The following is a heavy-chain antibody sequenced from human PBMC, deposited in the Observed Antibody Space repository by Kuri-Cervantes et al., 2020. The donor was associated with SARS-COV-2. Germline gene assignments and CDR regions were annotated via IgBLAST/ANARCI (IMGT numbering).Heavy chain of an antibody. Sequence: ASVKVSCKASGYTFTGYYMHWVRQAPGQGLEWMGWINPNSGGTNYAQKFQGRVTMTRDTSISTAYMELRSLRSDDTAVYYCARGITIFGVAYYYYGMDVWGQGTTVTVSS. CDR2: INPNSGGT. CDR3: ARGITIFGVAYYYYGMDV. J-gene: IGHJ6*02. D-gene: IGHD3-3*01. V-gene: IGHV1-2*02. CDR1: GYTFTGYY.